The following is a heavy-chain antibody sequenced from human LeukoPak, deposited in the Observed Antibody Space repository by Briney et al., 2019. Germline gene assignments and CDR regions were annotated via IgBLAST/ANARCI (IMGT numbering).Heavy chain of an antibody. J-gene: IGHJ5*02. Sequence: GGSLRLSCAASGFTSSSYAMSWVRQAPGKGLEWVSAISGSGGSTYYADSVKGRFTISRDNSKNTLYLQMNSLRAEDTAVYYCAKLTCSSTSCVYSRFDPWGQGTLVTVSS. CDR2: ISGSGGST. CDR1: GFTSSSYA. D-gene: IGHD2-2*01. V-gene: IGHV3-23*01. CDR3: AKLTCSSTSCVYSRFDP.